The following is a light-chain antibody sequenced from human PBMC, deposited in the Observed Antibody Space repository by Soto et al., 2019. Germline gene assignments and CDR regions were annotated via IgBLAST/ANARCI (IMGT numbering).Light chain of an antibody. CDR2: GAS. Sequence: DVQMTQSPTSLSESVGDRVTISCRARQRIGTYLAWYQQKPGKAPRLLISGASSVQSGVPPRFSGSGSATDFILTISSLRLEDIATYYCQQTASAPPWTFGQGTQVEI. V-gene: IGKV1-39*01. CDR3: QQTASAPPWT. J-gene: IGKJ1*01. CDR1: QRIGTY.